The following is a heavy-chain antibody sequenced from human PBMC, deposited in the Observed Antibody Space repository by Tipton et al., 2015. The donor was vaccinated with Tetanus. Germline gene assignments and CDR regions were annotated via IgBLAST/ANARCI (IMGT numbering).Heavy chain of an antibody. CDR1: GFTLSTYW. CDR3: ATGRTLDY. V-gene: IGHV3-21*01. D-gene: IGHD1-26*01. J-gene: IGHJ4*02. CDR2: ISSTSSYI. Sequence: GSLRLSCAASGFTLSTYWMNWVRQAPGKGLEWLSSISSTSSYIYYSDSVKGRFTVSRDNAKNSLSLQMKSLGDEDTAVYYCATGRTLDYWGQGTRVTVST.